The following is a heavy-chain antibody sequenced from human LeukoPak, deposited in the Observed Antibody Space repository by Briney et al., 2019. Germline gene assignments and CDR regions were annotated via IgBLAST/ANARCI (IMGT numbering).Heavy chain of an antibody. Sequence: SETLSLTCTVSGGSISNYFWSWIRQPPGKGLEWIGYVYRSGSTNYNPALKSRVTISVDTSKNQFSLKLSSVTAADTAVYYCARHLGASFDYWGQGTLVTVSS. CDR3: ARHLGASFDY. CDR1: GGSISNYF. J-gene: IGHJ4*02. V-gene: IGHV4-59*01. CDR2: VYRSGST.